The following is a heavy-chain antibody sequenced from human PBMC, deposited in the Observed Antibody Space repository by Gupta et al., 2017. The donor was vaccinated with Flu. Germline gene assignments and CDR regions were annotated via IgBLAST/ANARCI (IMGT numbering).Heavy chain of an antibody. V-gene: IGHV4-34*01. J-gene: IGHJ4*02. CDR1: GGSFSGYY. Sequence: QVQLQQSGAGLLKPSETLSLTCAVYGGSFSGYYWSWIRQPPGKGLEGIGEINHSGSTNYNPSLKSRVTISVDTSKNQCSLKLSSVTAAEPAVYYCARLTMRNSSSSSCLDYGGQGTLVTVSS. D-gene: IGHD6-6*01. CDR2: INHSGST. CDR3: ARLTMRNSSSSSCLDY.